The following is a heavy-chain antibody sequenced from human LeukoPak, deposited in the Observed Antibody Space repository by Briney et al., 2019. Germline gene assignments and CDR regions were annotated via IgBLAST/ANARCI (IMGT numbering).Heavy chain of an antibody. J-gene: IGHJ4*02. CDR1: GFTFSSYS. Sequence: GRSLRLSCAASGFTFSSYSMNWVRQAPGKGLEWVSSISSSSSYIYYADSVKGRFTISRDNAKNSLYLQMNSLRAEDTAVYYCARILYGSGSYRDDYWGQGTLVTVSS. V-gene: IGHV3-21*01. D-gene: IGHD3-10*01. CDR2: ISSSSSYI. CDR3: ARILYGSGSYRDDY.